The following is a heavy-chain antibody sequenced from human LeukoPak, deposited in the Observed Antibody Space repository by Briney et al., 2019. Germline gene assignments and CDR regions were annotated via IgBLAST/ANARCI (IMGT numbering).Heavy chain of an antibody. D-gene: IGHD1-26*01. CDR3: VRGNSGPDY. CDR2: INNDGSDT. V-gene: IGHV3-74*01. Sequence: PGGSLRLSCATSGFTFSSYWIHWVRQAPGKGLVWVSRINNDGSDTVYADSVKGRFTVSRDNAKNTLYLQMNSLRADDTALYYCVRGNSGPDYWGQGTLVTVSS. CDR1: GFTFSSYW. J-gene: IGHJ4*02.